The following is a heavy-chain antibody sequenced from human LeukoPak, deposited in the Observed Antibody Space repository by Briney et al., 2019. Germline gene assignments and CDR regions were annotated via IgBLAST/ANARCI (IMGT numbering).Heavy chain of an antibody. CDR1: GDSLSTYH. D-gene: IGHD5-18*01. CDR2: MQSTGNS. CDR3: ARDKRHSYGRYFAH. J-gene: IGHJ4*02. Sequence: SETLSLTCSVSGDSLSTYHWNWIRKPPGKGLEWIGYMQSTGNSKYNPSLKSRATMSVDTSKNQVVLNLSSVTAADTAVYYCARDKRHSYGRYFAHWGQGMLVTVSS. V-gene: IGHV4-59*01.